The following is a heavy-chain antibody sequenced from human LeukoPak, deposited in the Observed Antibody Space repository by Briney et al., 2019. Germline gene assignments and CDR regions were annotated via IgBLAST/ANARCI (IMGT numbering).Heavy chain of an antibody. D-gene: IGHD3-22*01. J-gene: IGHJ4*02. CDR1: GGSISTRNYF. Sequence: SETLSLTCTASGGSISTRNYFWGWIRQPPGKGLEWIGTISYSGTTYYDPSLKSRVTMAVDTSNNQFSLKVNSVTAADTAVYYCAREPVDYYDSSGPPYYWGQGTLVTVSS. CDR2: ISYSGTT. CDR3: AREPVDYYDSSGPPYY. V-gene: IGHV4-39*07.